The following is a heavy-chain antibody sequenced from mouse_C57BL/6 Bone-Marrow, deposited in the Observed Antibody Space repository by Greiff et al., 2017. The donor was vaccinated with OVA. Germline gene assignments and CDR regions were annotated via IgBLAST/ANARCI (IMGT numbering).Heavy chain of an antibody. J-gene: IGHJ2*01. D-gene: IGHD1-1*01. CDR3: AIFTTVLNYFDY. V-gene: IGHV1-74*01. CDR2: INPSDSDT. Sequence: QVQLQQPGAELVKPGASVKVSCKASGYTFTSYWMHWVKQRPGQGLEWIGRINPSDSDTNYNQKFQGKATLTVDKSSSTAYMQLSSLTSEDSAVYYCAIFTTVLNYFDYWGQGTTLTVSS. CDR1: GYTFTSYW.